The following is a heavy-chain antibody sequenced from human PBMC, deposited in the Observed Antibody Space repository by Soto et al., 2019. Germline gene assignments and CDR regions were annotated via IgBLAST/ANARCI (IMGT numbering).Heavy chain of an antibody. J-gene: IGHJ4*02. CDR1: GFTFSSYG. V-gene: IGHV3-30*18. Sequence: QVQLVESGGGVVQPGRSLRLSCAASGFTFSSYGMHWVRQAPGKGLEWVAVISYDGSNKYYADSVKGRFTISRDNSKNTLYLQMNSLRAEDTAVYYCAKDGRVGGSCYLFDYWGQGTLVTVSS. CDR3: AKDGRVGGSCYLFDY. D-gene: IGHD2-15*01. CDR2: ISYDGSNK.